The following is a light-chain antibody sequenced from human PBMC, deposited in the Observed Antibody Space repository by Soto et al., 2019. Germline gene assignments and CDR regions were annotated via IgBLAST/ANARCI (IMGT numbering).Light chain of an antibody. CDR1: SSDVGGYNY. Sequence: QSALTQPASVSGSPGQSITISCTGTSSDVGGYNYVSWYQQHPGTAPKLMIYEVSNRPSGISSRFSGSKSGNTASLTISGLQAEDEADYYCSSFTSSSTLFGTGTKVTVL. CDR3: SSFTSSSTL. CDR2: EVS. J-gene: IGLJ1*01. V-gene: IGLV2-14*01.